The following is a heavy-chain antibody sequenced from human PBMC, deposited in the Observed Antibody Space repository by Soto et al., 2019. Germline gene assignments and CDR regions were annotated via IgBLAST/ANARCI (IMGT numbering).Heavy chain of an antibody. CDR3: ARLDGNSYDSSGYYYYYYGMDF. V-gene: IGHV3-11*01. Sequence: QVQLVESGGGLVKPGGSLRLSCAASGFTFSDYYMSWIRQAPGKGLEWVSYISSSGSTIYYADSVKGRFTISRDNAKNSLYLQMSSLRAEDTAVYYCARLDGNSYDSSGYYYYYYGMDFWGQGTTVTVSS. J-gene: IGHJ6*02. D-gene: IGHD3-22*01. CDR1: GFTFSDYY. CDR2: ISSSGSTI.